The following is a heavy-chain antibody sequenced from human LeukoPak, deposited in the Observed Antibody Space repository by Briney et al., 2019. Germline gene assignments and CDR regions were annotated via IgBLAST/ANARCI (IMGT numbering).Heavy chain of an antibody. CDR1: GGSISSGSFY. CDR3: ARSKDYDSSGYYHAFDI. Sequence: PSETLSLTCTVSGGSISSGSFYWSWIRQPAGKGLEWIGRIYTSGSTNYNPSLKSRVTISVDTSKNQFSLKLSSVTAADTAVYYCARSKDYDSSGYYHAFDIWGQGTMVTVSS. CDR2: IYTSGST. J-gene: IGHJ3*02. D-gene: IGHD3-22*01. V-gene: IGHV4-61*02.